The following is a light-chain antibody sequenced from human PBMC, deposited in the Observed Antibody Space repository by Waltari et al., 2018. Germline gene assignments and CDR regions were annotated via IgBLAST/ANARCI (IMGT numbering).Light chain of an antibody. CDR1: NIGRKT. CDR2: YDS. V-gene: IGLV3-21*04. Sequence: SYVLTQPPSVSLAPGQTARITCGGNNIGRKTVHWYQQKPGQAPVLVIYYDSDRPSGIPARFSGSNSGNTATLIISSGEAGDDADYYCQVWDDSGDHPCVVFGGGTKLTVL. CDR3: QVWDDSGDHPCVV. J-gene: IGLJ2*01.